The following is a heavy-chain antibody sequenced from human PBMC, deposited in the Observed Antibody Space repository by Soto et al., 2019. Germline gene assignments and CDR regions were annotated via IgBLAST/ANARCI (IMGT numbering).Heavy chain of an antibody. D-gene: IGHD3-16*01. CDR3: ARGPGRYDYVWGGGDY. Sequence: QVQLVQSGAEVKKPGSSVKVSCKASGGTFSSYAISWVRQAPGQGLAWMGGIIPIFGTANYAQKFQGRVTITADESTSTAYMELSSLRSEDTAVYYCARGPGRYDYVWGGGDYWGQGTLVTVSS. J-gene: IGHJ4*02. CDR1: GGTFSSYA. V-gene: IGHV1-69*01. CDR2: IIPIFGTA.